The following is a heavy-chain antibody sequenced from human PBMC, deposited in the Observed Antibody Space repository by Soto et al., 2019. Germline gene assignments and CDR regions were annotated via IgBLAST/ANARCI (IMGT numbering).Heavy chain of an antibody. CDR2: IKHSGSS. CDR1: AGSFSHYY. J-gene: IGHJ3*02. CDR3: ARGGSSDWQVALDI. Sequence: PSETLSLTCVVYAGSFSHYYWNWIRQSPGKGLEWIGKIKHSGSSNYNPSLRSRVSISVDMSKNQFSLRLTSVTAADTAVYYCARGGSSDWQVALDIWGQGTMVTVSS. V-gene: IGHV4-34*01. D-gene: IGHD6-19*01.